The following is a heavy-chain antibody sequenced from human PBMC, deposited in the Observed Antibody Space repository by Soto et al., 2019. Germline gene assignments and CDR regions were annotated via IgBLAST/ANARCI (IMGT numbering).Heavy chain of an antibody. V-gene: IGHV3-11*06. J-gene: IGHJ5*02. Sequence: GGSLRLSCAASGFTFSDYYMSWIRQAPGKGLEWVSYISSSSSYTNYAGSMKGRFTISRDNAKNSLYLQMNSLRAEDTAVYYWARHQLVRVGENWFDPWGQGTLVTVSS. CDR1: GFTFSDYY. CDR2: ISSSSSYT. CDR3: ARHQLVRVGENWFDP. D-gene: IGHD6-13*01.